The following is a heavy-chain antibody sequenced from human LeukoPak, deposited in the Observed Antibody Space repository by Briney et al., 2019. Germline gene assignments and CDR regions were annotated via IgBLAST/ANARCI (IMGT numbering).Heavy chain of an antibody. CDR3: ARDIEAGAWISSNYVASPPTANWD. V-gene: IGHV1-69*04. J-gene: IGHJ4*02. D-gene: IGHD4-11*01. Sequence: GASVKVSCKASGGTFSSYAISWVRQAPGQGLEWMGRIIPILGIANYAQKFQGRVTITADKSTSTAYMELSSLRSEDTAVYYCARDIEAGAWISSNYVASPPTANWDWGRGTLVTVSS. CDR2: IIPILGIA. CDR1: GGTFSSYA.